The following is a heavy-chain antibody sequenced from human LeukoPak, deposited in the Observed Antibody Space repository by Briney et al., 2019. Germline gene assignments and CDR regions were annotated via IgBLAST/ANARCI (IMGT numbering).Heavy chain of an antibody. D-gene: IGHD3-3*01. Sequence: GASVKVSCKASGYTFTSYGISWVRQAPGQGLEWMGWISAYNGNTNYAQKLQGRVTMTTDTSTSTAYMELRSLRSDDTAVYYCARSGPFGVVIIPTMSAFDIWGQGKLVTVSS. CDR2: ISAYNGNT. CDR1: GYTFTSYG. J-gene: IGHJ3*02. V-gene: IGHV1-18*01. CDR3: ARSGPFGVVIIPTMSAFDI.